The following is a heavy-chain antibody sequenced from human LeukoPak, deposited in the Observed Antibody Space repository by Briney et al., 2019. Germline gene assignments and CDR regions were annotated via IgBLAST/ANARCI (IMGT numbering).Heavy chain of an antibody. CDR2: ISYDGSNK. Sequence: GGSLRLSCAASGFTFSSYAMHWVRQAPGKGLEWVAVISYDGSNKYYADSVKGRFTISRDNSKNTLYLQMNSLRAEDTAVYYCARDRGIYYDSSGYPDAFDIWGQGTMVTVSS. J-gene: IGHJ3*02. CDR3: ARDRGIYYDSSGYPDAFDI. D-gene: IGHD3-22*01. CDR1: GFTFSSYA. V-gene: IGHV3-30*04.